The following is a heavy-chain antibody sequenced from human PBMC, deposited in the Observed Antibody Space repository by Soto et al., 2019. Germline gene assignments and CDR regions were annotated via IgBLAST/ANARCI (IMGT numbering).Heavy chain of an antibody. Sequence: SETLSLTCTVSGDSIISSDFYWGWVRQPPGKGLEWIGSIFYLGSSYYNPSLKSRVTMSVDTSKNQFSLRLRPVTAADTALYFCARHSLALRKNNWFDPWGQGIMVTVSS. CDR1: GDSIISSDFY. CDR2: IFYLGSS. J-gene: IGHJ5*02. V-gene: IGHV4-39*01. CDR3: ARHSLALRKNNWFDP. D-gene: IGHD3-3*02.